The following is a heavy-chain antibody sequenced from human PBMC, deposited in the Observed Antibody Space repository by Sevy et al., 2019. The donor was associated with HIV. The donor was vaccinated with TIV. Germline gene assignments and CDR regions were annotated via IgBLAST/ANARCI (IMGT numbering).Heavy chain of an antibody. V-gene: IGHV3-30-3*01. J-gene: IGHJ3*02. CDR3: ARDKRYYYDSSGSMGNAFDI. CDR2: ISYDGSNK. Sequence: GGSLRLSCAASGFTFSSYAMHWVRQAPGKGLEWVAVISYDGSNKYYADSVKGRFTISGDNSKNTLYLQMNSLRAEDTAVYYCARDKRYYYDSSGSMGNAFDIWGQGTMVTVSS. D-gene: IGHD3-22*01. CDR1: GFTFSSYA.